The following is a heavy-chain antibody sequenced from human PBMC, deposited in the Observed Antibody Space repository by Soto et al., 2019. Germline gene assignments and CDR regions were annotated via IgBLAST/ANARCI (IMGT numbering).Heavy chain of an antibody. V-gene: IGHV4-4*02. Sequence: QVQLQESGPGLVKPSGTLSLTCTVSGASISSTSSGDWWTWVRQPPGKGLEWIGEIHHSGSTNYNPSLKSRVTMAVDKSKNQVYLRLSSVTAADTAVYYCAKMVGATLVDYWGQGTLVTVSS. J-gene: IGHJ4*02. CDR2: IHHSGST. CDR3: AKMVGATLVDY. CDR1: GASISSTSSGDW. D-gene: IGHD1-26*01.